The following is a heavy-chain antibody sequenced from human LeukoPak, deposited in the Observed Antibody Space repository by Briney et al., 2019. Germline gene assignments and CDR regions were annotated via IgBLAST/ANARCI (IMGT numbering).Heavy chain of an antibody. J-gene: IGHJ4*02. Sequence: GGSLRLSCAASGFTFSSYWMSWVRQAPGKGLEWVANIKQDGSEKYYVDSVKGRFTISRDNAKNSLYLQMNSLRAEDTAVYYCARSYCSGGSCWDYWGQGTLVTVSS. V-gene: IGHV3-7*01. CDR3: ARSYCSGGSCWDY. CDR2: IKQDGSEK. CDR1: GFTFSSYW. D-gene: IGHD2-15*01.